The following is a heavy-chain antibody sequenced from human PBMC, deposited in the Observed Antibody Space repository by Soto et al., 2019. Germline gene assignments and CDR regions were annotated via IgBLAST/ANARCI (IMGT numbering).Heavy chain of an antibody. CDR3: ARDGIPATARAYDS. Sequence: EVQLVESGGGLVKPGGSLRLSCAASGFTFSSYSMNWVRQAPGKGLEWVSSISSSSSYIYYADSVKGRFTISRDNAKNSLDLQMNSLRAEDTAVYYCARDGIPATARAYDSWGQGTLVTVSS. CDR1: GFTFSSYS. V-gene: IGHV3-21*01. D-gene: IGHD6-13*01. J-gene: IGHJ4*02. CDR2: ISSSSSYI.